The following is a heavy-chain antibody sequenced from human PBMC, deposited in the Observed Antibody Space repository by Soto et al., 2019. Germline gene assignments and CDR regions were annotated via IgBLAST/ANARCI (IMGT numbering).Heavy chain of an antibody. D-gene: IGHD2-15*01. V-gene: IGHV4-34*01. Sequence: SETLSLTCAVYGGSFSGYYWSWIRQPPGKGLEWIGEINHSGSTNYNPSLKSRVTISVDTSKNQFSLKLSSVTAAATAVYYCASGTPRTRYCRGGSRYSYYYGMDVWGQGTTVTVSS. CDR3: ASGTPRTRYCRGGSRYSYYYGMDV. CDR2: INHSGST. J-gene: IGHJ6*02. CDR1: GGSFSGYY.